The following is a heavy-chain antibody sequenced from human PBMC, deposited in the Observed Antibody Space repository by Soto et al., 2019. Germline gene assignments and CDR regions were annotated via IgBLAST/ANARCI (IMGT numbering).Heavy chain of an antibody. V-gene: IGHV3-11*01. J-gene: IGHJ4*02. CDR1: GFTFSDYY. CDR3: ARENEQWVAVDN. CDR2: ITSSGSTI. D-gene: IGHD6-19*01. Sequence: GGSLRLSCAASGFTFSDYYMSWIRQAPGKGLEWVSYITSSGSTIYYADSVKGRFTVSRDNAKNSLYLQMNSLRAEDTAVYYCARENEQWVAVDNWGQGTLVTVSS.